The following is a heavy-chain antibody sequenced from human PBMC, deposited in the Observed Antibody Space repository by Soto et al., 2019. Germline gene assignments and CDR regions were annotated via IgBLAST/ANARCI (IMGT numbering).Heavy chain of an antibody. CDR2: IYYSGST. CDR3: ARFMTAVAGRGIHY. Sequence: QLQLQESGPGLVKPSETLSLTCTVSGGSISSSSYYWGWIRQPPGKGLEWIGSIYYSGSTYYNPSLKSRVTVYVPTYXNQFSLKLSSVTAADTAVYYCARFMTAVAGRGIHYWGQGTLVTVSS. D-gene: IGHD6-19*01. V-gene: IGHV4-39*01. J-gene: IGHJ4*02. CDR1: GGSISSSSYY.